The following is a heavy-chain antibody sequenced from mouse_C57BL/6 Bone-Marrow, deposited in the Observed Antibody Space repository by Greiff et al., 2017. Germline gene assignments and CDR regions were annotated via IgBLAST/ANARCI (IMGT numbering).Heavy chain of an antibody. CDR2: IDPSDSET. D-gene: IGHD3-2*02. V-gene: IGHV1-52*01. Sequence: QVQLQQSGAELVRPGSSVKLSCKASGYTFTSYWMHWVKQRPIQGLEWIGNIDPSDSETHYNQKFKDKATLTVDKSSSTAYMQLSSLTSEDSAVYYCARDETAQAPWFAYWGQGTLVTVSA. CDR3: ARDETAQAPWFAY. CDR1: GYTFTSYW. J-gene: IGHJ3*01.